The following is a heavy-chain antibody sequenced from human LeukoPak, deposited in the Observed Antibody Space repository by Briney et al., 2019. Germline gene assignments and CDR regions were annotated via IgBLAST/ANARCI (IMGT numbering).Heavy chain of an antibody. D-gene: IGHD5-18*01. CDR3: ARARGQDTAMVAGAFDI. CDR1: GGSISNYY. J-gene: IGHJ3*02. Sequence: SETLSLTCTVSGGSISNYYWNWIRQPPGKGLEWIGYIYYTGSTNYNPSLKSRVTISVDTSKNQFSLKLSSVTAADTAVYYCARARGQDTAMVAGAFDIWGQGTMVTVSS. CDR2: IYYTGST. V-gene: IGHV4-59*01.